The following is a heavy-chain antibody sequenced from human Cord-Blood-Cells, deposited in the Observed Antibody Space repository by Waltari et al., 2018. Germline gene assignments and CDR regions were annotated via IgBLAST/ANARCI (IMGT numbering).Heavy chain of an antibody. D-gene: IGHD2-2*01. J-gene: IGHJ3*02. CDR1: GGSISSYY. Sequence: QVQLQESGPGLVKPSETLSLTCPVSGGSISSYYWSWIRQPPGKGLEWIGDHYYRGSTNDNPSHHSRVTVSVDASKNEFSLKLSSVTAADTAVYYCARQVRYCSSTSCNDAFDIWGQGTMVTVSS. V-gene: IGHV4-59*08. CDR3: ARQVRYCSSTSCNDAFDI. CDR2: HYYRGST.